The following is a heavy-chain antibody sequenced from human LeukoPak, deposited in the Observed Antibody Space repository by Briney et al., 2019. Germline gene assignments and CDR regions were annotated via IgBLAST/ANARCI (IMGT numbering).Heavy chain of an antibody. V-gene: IGHV1-69*05. CDR3: ARMVQLWPHYFDY. CDR2: IIPTFGTA. Sequence: SVKVSCKASGGTFSSYAISWVRQAPGQGLEWMGGIIPTFGTANYAQKLQGRVTMTTDTSTSTAYMELRSLRSDDTAVYYCARMVQLWPHYFDYWGQGTLVTVSS. J-gene: IGHJ4*02. CDR1: GGTFSSYA. D-gene: IGHD5-18*01.